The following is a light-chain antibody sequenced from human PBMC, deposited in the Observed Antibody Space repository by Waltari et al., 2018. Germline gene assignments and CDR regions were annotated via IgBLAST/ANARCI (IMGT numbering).Light chain of an antibody. Sequence: DRVTITCRASQSIFTWLAWYQQKPGKAPKLLIYKASTLEIGVPSRFSGSGSGTEFTLTIISLQPDDFATYYCQQYSGTWTFGQGTRVEIK. V-gene: IGKV1-5*03. CDR1: QSIFTW. CDR2: KAS. J-gene: IGKJ1*01. CDR3: QQYSGTWT.